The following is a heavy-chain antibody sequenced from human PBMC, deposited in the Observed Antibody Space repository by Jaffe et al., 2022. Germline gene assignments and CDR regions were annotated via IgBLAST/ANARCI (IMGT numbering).Heavy chain of an antibody. J-gene: IGHJ4*02. CDR1: GFTFGTFW. Sequence: EVQLVESGGNLVQPGGSLRLSCAASGFTFGTFWMSWVRQAPGKGLEWVANIKLDGSEKYYVDSVKGRFTISRDNAKNSLYLQMNSLRGEDTAVYYCARGRTLDCWGQGTLVTVSS. CDR2: IKLDGSEK. CDR3: ARGRTLDC. V-gene: IGHV3-7*01.